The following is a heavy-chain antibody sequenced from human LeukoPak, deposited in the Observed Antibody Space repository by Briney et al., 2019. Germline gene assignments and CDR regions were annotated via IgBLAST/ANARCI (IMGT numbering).Heavy chain of an antibody. Sequence: SETLSLTCAVSGYSISSGYYWGWIRQPPGKRLEWIGSIYHSGSTYYNPSLKSRVTISVDTSKNQFSLKLSSVTAADTAVYYCARDQSAYSSGWYSNFDYWGQGTLVTVSS. V-gene: IGHV4-38-2*02. CDR3: ARDQSAYSSGWYSNFDY. CDR2: IYHSGST. CDR1: GYSISSGYY. J-gene: IGHJ4*02. D-gene: IGHD6-19*01.